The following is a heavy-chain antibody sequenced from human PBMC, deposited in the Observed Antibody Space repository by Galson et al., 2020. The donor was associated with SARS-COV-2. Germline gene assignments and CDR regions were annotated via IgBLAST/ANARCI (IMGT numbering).Heavy chain of an antibody. CDR2: IYPGDSDT. V-gene: IGHV5-51*01. CDR1: GYRFTSYW. CDR3: ARRDYYDVTGSMFYFDY. D-gene: IGHD3-22*01. Sequence: HGESLKISCLGSGYRFTSYWIAWVRQRPGKGLEWMGLIYPGDSDTAYSPSFQGQVTISVDKSINTAYLQWSSLKASDTAVYYCARRDYYDVTGSMFYFDYWGQGTLVTVSS. J-gene: IGHJ4*02.